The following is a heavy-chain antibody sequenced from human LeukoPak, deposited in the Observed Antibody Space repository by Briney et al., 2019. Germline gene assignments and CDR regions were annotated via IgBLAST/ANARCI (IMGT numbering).Heavy chain of an antibody. CDR1: VGSFRGYY. J-gene: IGHJ3*02. CDR3: ASAMIGVPDDAFDI. V-gene: IGHV4-34*01. CDR2: INHSGGT. D-gene: IGHD3-22*01. Sequence: SETLSLTCAVYVGSFRGYYWSWIRQPPGKGLEWNREINHSGGTNYNPSLKSRVNISVDTAKNQFSLKLSSVTAADTAVYYCASAMIGVPDDAFDIWGQGTMVTVSS.